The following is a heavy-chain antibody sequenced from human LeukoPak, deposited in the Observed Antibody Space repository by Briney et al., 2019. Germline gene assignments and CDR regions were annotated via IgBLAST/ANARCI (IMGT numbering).Heavy chain of an antibody. J-gene: IGHJ4*02. CDR3: ARSDGDPKPPFDY. CDR2: INPNSGDS. D-gene: IGHD4-17*01. CDR1: GYTFTGYY. V-gene: IGHV1-2*02. Sequence: ASVKVSCKASGYTFTGYYMHWVRQAPGQGLECMGWINPNSGDSDFTQKFQGRVTMTRDTSISTAYMELSRLTFDDTAVYYCARSDGDPKPPFDYWGQGTLVTVSS.